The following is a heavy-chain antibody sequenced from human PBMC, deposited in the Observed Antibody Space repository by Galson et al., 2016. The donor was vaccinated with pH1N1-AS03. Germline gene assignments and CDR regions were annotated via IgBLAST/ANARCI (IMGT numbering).Heavy chain of an antibody. J-gene: IGHJ4*02. CDR3: ARSTSGRLCDD. V-gene: IGHV3-7*03. CDR1: GFTFSDYW. CDR2: IDQGGSVQ. Sequence: SLRLSCAVSGFTFSDYWMTWVRQAPGKGLEWLANIDQGGSVQRYVDSVKGRFTIPRDNAKNSLFLQMNSLRAEDTAVYYCARSTSGRLCDDWGQGTLVTVSS. D-gene: IGHD3-10*01.